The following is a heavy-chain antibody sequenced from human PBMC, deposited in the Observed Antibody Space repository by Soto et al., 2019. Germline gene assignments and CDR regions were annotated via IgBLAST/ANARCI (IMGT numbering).Heavy chain of an antibody. CDR2: INHSGST. CDR1: GGSFSGYY. D-gene: IGHD6-6*01. CDR3: ARGLNYHSSSLDS. Sequence: SETLSLTCAVYGGSFSGYYWSWIRQPPGKGLEWIGEINHSGSTNYNPSLKSRVTISVDTSKNQFSLKLSSVTAADTAVYYCARGLNYHSSSLDSWGQGTLVTVSS. J-gene: IGHJ5*01. V-gene: IGHV4-34*01.